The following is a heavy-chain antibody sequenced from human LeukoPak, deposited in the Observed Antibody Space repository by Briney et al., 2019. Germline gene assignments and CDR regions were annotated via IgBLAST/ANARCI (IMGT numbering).Heavy chain of an antibody. CDR1: GFSLSTSGLC. V-gene: IGHV2-70*17. CDR3: ARANRKIVSGSGRNYYYMDV. Sequence: SGPALVTPTQTLTLTCTFSGFSLSTSGLCVSWIRQPPGKALEWLARIDWDDEELYSTSLKTRLSISKDTSKNQVVLTMTNMDPVDTATYFCARANRKIVSGSGRNYYYMDVWGEGTTVTVSS. J-gene: IGHJ6*03. D-gene: IGHD3-10*01. CDR2: IDWDDEE.